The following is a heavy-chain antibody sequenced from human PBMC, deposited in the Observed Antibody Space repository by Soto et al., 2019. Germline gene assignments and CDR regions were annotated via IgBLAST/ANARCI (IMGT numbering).Heavy chain of an antibody. V-gene: IGHV4-59*08. Sequence: QVQLQESGPGLVKPTETLSLTCTVSGGSISNYNWSWIRQPPGKGLEWIGYIYKSGSTNYNPSLKSRVTIAGDTPKNQFSLKLTSVTAADTALYYCARHSGWGFPTFVFWGQGTLVTVSS. J-gene: IGHJ4*02. CDR3: ARHSGWGFPTFVF. CDR1: GGSISNYN. CDR2: IYKSGST. D-gene: IGHD6-19*01.